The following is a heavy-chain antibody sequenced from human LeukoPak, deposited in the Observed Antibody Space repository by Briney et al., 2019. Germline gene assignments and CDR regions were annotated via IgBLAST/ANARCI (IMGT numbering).Heavy chain of an antibody. J-gene: IGHJ4*02. CDR3: ARRSYDILTGYYNVDY. D-gene: IGHD3-9*01. Sequence: SETLSLTCTVSGGSISSSSYYWGWIRQPPGKGLEWIGSIYYSGSTYYNPSLKSRVTISVDTSKNQFSLKLSSVTAADTAVYYCARRSYDILTGYYNVDYWGQGTLVTVSS. V-gene: IGHV4-39*01. CDR1: GGSISSSSYY. CDR2: IYYSGST.